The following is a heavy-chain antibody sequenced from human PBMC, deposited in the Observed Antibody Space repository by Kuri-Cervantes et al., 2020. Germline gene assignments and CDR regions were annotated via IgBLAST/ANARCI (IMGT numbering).Heavy chain of an antibody. CDR3: AREGAARPRENYYYGMDV. J-gene: IGHJ6*02. V-gene: IGHV3-11*04. CDR1: GFTFSDYY. D-gene: IGHD6-6*01. Sequence: GESLKISCAASGFTFSDYYMSWIRQAPGKGLEWVSYISSSGSTIYYADSVKGRFTISRDNAKNSLYLQMNSLRDEDTAVYYCAREGAARPRENYYYGMDVWGQGTTVTVSS. CDR2: ISSSGSTI.